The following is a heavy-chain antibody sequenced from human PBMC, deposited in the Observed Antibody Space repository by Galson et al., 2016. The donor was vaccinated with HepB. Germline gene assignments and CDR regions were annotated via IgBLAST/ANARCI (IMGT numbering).Heavy chain of an antibody. CDR2: TYYRSKWYY. D-gene: IGHD1-14*01. Sequence: AISGDSVSGNGAAAWNWFRQSPSRGLEWLGRTYYRSKWYYEYALSVTSRITISPDTSKNQFSLQLNSVTPEDAAVYSCARGTRNAFDYWGQGTLVTVSS. CDR3: ARGTRNAFDY. CDR1: GDSVSGNGAAA. J-gene: IGHJ4*02. V-gene: IGHV6-1*01.